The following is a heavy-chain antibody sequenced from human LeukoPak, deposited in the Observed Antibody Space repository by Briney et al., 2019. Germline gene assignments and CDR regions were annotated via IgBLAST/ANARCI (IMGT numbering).Heavy chain of an antibody. V-gene: IGHV3-66*02. J-gene: IGHJ4*02. CDR3: ARETSTQCSGGSCFFDY. D-gene: IGHD2-15*01. CDR2: FYSGGST. CDR1: GFSVSSNY. Sequence: GGSLRLSCAASGFSVSSNYTSWVRQAPGTGLEWVSVFYSGGSTYYADSVKGRFTISRDTSKNTLYLQMNSLRVEDTAVYYCARETSTQCSGGSCFFDYWGQGTLVTVSS.